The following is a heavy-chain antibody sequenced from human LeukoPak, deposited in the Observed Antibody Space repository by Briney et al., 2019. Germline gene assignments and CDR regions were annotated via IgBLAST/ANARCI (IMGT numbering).Heavy chain of an antibody. CDR2: ISSSSYTI. Sequence: GGSLRLSCAASGFTFSSYNMNWVRQAPGKGLEWVSFISSSSYTIYYADSVKGRFTISRDNAKNSLYLQMNSLRAEDTAVYYCARKQTSSGWYYFDYWGQGTLVTVSS. J-gene: IGHJ4*02. V-gene: IGHV3-48*04. D-gene: IGHD6-19*01. CDR1: GFTFSSYN. CDR3: ARKQTSSGWYYFDY.